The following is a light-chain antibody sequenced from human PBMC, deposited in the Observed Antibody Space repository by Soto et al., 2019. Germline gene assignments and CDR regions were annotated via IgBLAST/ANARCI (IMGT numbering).Light chain of an antibody. Sequence: QSALAQPRSVSGSPGQSVTISCTGTTSDVGAYTYVSWYQQHPGKAPKLMIFDVSKWPSGVPDRFSGSKSGNTASLTISGLQAEDEADYFCCSYTGIYTYVFGTGTKLTVL. V-gene: IGLV2-11*01. CDR1: TSDVGAYTY. CDR3: CSYTGIYTYV. J-gene: IGLJ1*01. CDR2: DVS.